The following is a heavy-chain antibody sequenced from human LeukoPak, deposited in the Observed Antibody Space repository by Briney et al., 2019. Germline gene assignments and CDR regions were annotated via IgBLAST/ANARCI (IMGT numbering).Heavy chain of an antibody. V-gene: IGHV3-21*01. Sequence: GGSLRLSCAASGFTFSSYSMTWVRQAPGKGLEWVSSISSSSSYIYYADSVKGRFTISRDNAKNSLYLQMNSLRAEDTAVYYCASFIFTVGNERKRSCWGQGTLVTVSS. CDR2: ISSSSSYI. CDR3: ASFIFTVGNERKRSC. CDR1: GFTFSSYS. D-gene: IGHD1-26*01. J-gene: IGHJ4*02.